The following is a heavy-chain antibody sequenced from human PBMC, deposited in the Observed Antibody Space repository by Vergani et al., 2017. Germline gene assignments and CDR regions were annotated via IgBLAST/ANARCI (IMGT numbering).Heavy chain of an antibody. CDR3: AKYFRDSTDGLPDS. J-gene: IGHJ4*02. Sequence: QVQLVESAGGVVQPGGSLRLSCAAAGFTFSNVGMHWIRQAPGKGLEWLAYIGKDGINTRYRDAVKGRFTVSGDNSKDILYLQMDSLGSEDTALYCCAKYFRDSTDGLPDSWCPGTLVLVSS. CDR2: IGKDGINT. CDR1: GFTFSNVG. V-gene: IGHV3-30*02. D-gene: IGHD2/OR15-2a*01.